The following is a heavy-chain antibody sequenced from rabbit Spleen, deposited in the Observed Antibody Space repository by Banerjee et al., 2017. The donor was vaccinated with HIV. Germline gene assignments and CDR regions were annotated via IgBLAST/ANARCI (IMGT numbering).Heavy chain of an antibody. D-gene: IGHD4-1*01. Sequence: QLTETGGGLVQPGGSLTLSCKASGIDFTNYYITWVRQAPGKGLEWIGIIYAAKGSTDYASWVNGRLTISSDNAQSTVDLKMTSLTAADTATYFCARAIVPWLGLTRLDLWGTGTLVTVS. CDR2: IYAAKGST. J-gene: IGHJ3*01. CDR1: GIDFTNYY. V-gene: IGHV1S7*01. CDR3: ARAIVPWLGLTRLDL.